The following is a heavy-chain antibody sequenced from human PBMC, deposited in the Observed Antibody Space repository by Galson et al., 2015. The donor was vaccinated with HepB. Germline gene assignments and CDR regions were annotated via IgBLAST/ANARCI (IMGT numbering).Heavy chain of an antibody. Sequence: SLRLSCAASGFTFSSSVMNWVRQAPGKGLEWVSTISGSADSTNYVDSVKGRFTISRDNSKNTLFLQMNSLRAEDTAVYYCAREDYDSRGHNCGTDYWSQGILVTVSS. J-gene: IGHJ4*02. D-gene: IGHD3-22*01. CDR2: ISGSADST. CDR1: GFTFSSSV. V-gene: IGHV3-23*01. CDR3: AREDYDSRGHNCGTDY.